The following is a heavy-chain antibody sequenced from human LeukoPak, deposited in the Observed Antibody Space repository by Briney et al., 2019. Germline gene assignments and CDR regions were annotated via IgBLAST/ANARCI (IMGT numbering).Heavy chain of an antibody. D-gene: IGHD3-22*01. V-gene: IGHV3-9*01. CDR2: ITWNSGIL. CDR1: GFTFDDYA. CDR3: AKANYYDSSGIPDY. J-gene: IGHJ4*02. Sequence: GGSLRLSCAASGFTFDDYATHWVRQAPGKGLEWVSGITWNSGILVYADSVKGRFTISRDNSKNTLYLQMNSLRAEDTAVYYCAKANYYDSSGIPDYWGQGTLVTVSS.